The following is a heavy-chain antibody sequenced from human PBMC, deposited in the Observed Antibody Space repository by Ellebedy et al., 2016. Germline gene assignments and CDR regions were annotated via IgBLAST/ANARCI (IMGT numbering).Heavy chain of an antibody. V-gene: IGHV1-69*13. CDR1: GGTFSSYA. J-gene: IGHJ6*03. CDR2: IIPIFGTA. Sequence: SVKVSXXASGGTFSSYAISWVRQAPGQGLEWMGGIIPIFGTANYAQKFQGRVTITADESTSTAYMELSSLRSEDTAVYYCALSSRDGYNYDYYYMDVWGKGTTVTVSS. CDR3: ALSSRDGYNYDYYYMDV. D-gene: IGHD5-24*01.